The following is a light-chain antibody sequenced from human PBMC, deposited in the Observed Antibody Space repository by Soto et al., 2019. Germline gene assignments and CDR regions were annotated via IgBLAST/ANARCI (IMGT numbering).Light chain of an antibody. CDR2: DAS. CDR1: QSVSSY. V-gene: IGKV3-11*01. Sequence: EIVLTQSPATPSLSPGERATLSCRASQSVSSYLAWYQQKPGQAPRLLIYDASNRATGIPARFSGSGSGTDFTLTISSLEPEDFAVYYCQQYGSSPITFGQGTRLEIK. CDR3: QQYGSSPIT. J-gene: IGKJ5*01.